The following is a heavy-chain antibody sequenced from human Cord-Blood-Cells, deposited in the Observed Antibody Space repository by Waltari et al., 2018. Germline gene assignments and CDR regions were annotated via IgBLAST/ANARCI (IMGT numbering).Heavy chain of an antibody. J-gene: IGHJ2*01. CDR2: IYSGGST. Sequence: EVQLVESGGGLIQPGGSLRLSCAASGFTVSTTSMIWVPQAPGKGLEWVSVIYSGGSTYYADSVKGRFTISRDNSKNTLYLQMNSLRAEDTAVYYCARANIWRGYWYFDLWGRGTLVTVSS. CDR3: ARANIWRGYWYFDL. D-gene: IGHD2-8*01. CDR1: GFTVSTTS. V-gene: IGHV3-53*01.